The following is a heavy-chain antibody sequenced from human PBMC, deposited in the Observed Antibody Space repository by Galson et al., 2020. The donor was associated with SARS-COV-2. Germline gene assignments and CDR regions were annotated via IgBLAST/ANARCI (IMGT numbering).Heavy chain of an antibody. Sequence: GGSLRLSCAASGFTFSSYWMSWVRQAPGKGLEWVANIKQDGSEKYYVDSVKGRFTISRDNAKNSLYLQMNSLRAEDTAVYYCARHALGSGWLQPRFDYWGQGSLVTVSS. J-gene: IGHJ4*02. CDR3: ARHALGSGWLQPRFDY. V-gene: IGHV3-7*01. D-gene: IGHD5-18*01. CDR1: GFTFSSYW. CDR2: IKQDGSEK.